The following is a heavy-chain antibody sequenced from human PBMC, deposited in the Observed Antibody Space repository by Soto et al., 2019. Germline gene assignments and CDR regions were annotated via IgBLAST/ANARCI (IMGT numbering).Heavy chain of an antibody. CDR3: AKDRSSGVDNWNYVEDAFDI. D-gene: IGHD1-7*01. Sequence: GGSLRLSCAASGFTFDDYAMHWVRQAPGKGLEWVSGISWNSGSIGYADSVKGRFTISRDNAKNSLYLQMNSLRAEDTALYYCAKDRSSGVDNWNYVEDAFDIWGQGTMVTVSS. V-gene: IGHV3-9*01. CDR1: GFTFDDYA. CDR2: ISWNSGSI. J-gene: IGHJ3*02.